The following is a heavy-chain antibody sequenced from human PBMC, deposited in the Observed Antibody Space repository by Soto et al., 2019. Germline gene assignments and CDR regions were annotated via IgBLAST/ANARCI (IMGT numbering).Heavy chain of an antibody. J-gene: IGHJ4*02. Sequence: AASLRLSSTASGFTVSLYTMTWVRQAPGKGLEWVSSISHSGTYIYYADSLKGRFTISRDNAKNSLYLQMNSLRAEDTALYYCARDARENFGGNSPTDYWGPGT. D-gene: IGHD2-21*02. CDR2: ISHSGTYI. CDR1: GFTVSLYT. V-gene: IGHV3-21*01. CDR3: ARDARENFGGNSPTDY.